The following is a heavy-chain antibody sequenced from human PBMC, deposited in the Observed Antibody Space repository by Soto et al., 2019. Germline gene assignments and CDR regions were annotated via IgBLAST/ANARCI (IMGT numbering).Heavy chain of an antibody. CDR1: GYTFTSYW. CDR3: ARRHSSSSAFDP. V-gene: IGHV5-10-1*01. CDR2: IDPSDSYT. Sequence: GESLKISCKGSGYTFTSYWINWVRQMPGKGLEWMGRIDPSDSYTNYSPSFQGHVTISADKSISTAYLQWSSLKASDTAMYYCARRHSSSSAFDPWGQGTLVTVSS. D-gene: IGHD6-13*01. J-gene: IGHJ5*02.